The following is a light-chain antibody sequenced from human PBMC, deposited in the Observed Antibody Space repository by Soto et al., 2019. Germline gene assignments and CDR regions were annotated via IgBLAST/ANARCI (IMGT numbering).Light chain of an antibody. Sequence: QSVLTQPASVSGSPGQSITISCTGTSSDVGGYNYVSWYQQFPGAAPKLLIYVVSGRPSGVSHRFSGSKSGNTASLTISGLQAEDEAEYYCSSYASRSTYVFGTGTKVTVL. CDR3: SSYASRSTYV. CDR2: VVS. V-gene: IGLV2-14*01. CDR1: SSDVGGYNY. J-gene: IGLJ1*01.